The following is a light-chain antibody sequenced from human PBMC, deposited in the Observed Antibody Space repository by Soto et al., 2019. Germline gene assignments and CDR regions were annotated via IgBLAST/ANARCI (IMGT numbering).Light chain of an antibody. CDR3: QQYNFWPPLT. Sequence: EIVMTQSPATLSVSPGERATLSCRASQSVNINLAWYRQKPGQAPRLLLSDASTRATGVPARFSGSGSGTELTLTISSLQSEDSGIYYCQQYNFWPPLTFGGGTKLEIK. CDR2: DAS. V-gene: IGKV3-15*01. J-gene: IGKJ4*01. CDR1: QSVNIN.